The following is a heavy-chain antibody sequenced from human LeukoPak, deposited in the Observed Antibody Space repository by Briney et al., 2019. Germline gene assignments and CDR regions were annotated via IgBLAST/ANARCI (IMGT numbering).Heavy chain of an antibody. CDR1: GFTFDDYG. D-gene: IGHD3-3*01. J-gene: IGHJ6*03. Sequence: GGSLRLSCAASGFTFDDYGMSWVRQAPGKELEWVSGINWNGGSTGYADSVKGRFTISRDNAKNSLYLQMNSLRAEDTASYYCAREIASGITIFGVVIPAYMDVWGKGTTVTVSS. V-gene: IGHV3-20*04. CDR2: INWNGGST. CDR3: AREIASGITIFGVVIPAYMDV.